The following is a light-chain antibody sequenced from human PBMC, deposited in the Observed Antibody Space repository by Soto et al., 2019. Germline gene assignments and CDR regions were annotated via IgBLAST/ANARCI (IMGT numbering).Light chain of an antibody. CDR3: SSYTSSSTPYV. Sequence: SALTQPASVSGSPGKSITISCTGASSDVGGYNYVSWSQQHPGKDPKLMIYYVSNRPSGVSNCFSGSKSGNTASLTISGLQAEDDADYYCSSYTSSSTPYVFGTGTKVTV. CDR2: YVS. J-gene: IGLJ1*01. CDR1: SSDVGGYNY. V-gene: IGLV2-14*01.